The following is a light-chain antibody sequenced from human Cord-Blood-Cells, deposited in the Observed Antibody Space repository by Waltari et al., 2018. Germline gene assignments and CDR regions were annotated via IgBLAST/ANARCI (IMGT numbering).Light chain of an antibody. CDR2: AAS. V-gene: IGKV1-39*01. CDR3: QQSYSTPLT. Sequence: DIQMTQSPSSLAASVGDRVTITCRASKSISSDLNWYEQKPGKAPKLLIYAASSLQSGVPSRFSGSGSGTDFTLTISSLQPEDFATYYCQQSYSTPLTFGGGTKVEIK. CDR1: KSISSD. J-gene: IGKJ4*01.